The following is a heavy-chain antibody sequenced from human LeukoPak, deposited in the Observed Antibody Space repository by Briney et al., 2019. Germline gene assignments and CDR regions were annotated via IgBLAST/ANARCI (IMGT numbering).Heavy chain of an antibody. Sequence: GGSLRLSCAASGFTFSSYAMSRVRQAPGKGLEWVSAISGSGGSTYYADSVKGRFTISRDNSKNTLYLQMNSLRAEDTAVYYCAKDPGWDSSSSFDYWGQGTLVTVSS. V-gene: IGHV3-23*01. CDR3: AKDPGWDSSSSFDY. CDR2: ISGSGGST. CDR1: GFTFSSYA. J-gene: IGHJ4*02. D-gene: IGHD6-13*01.